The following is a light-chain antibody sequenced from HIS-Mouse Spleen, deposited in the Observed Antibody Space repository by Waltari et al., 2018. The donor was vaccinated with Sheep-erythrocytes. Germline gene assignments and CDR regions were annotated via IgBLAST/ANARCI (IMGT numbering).Light chain of an antibody. CDR2: AAS. Sequence: DIQLTQSPSFLSASVGDRVTITCRASQGISSYLVWYQQKPGKAPKLLIYAASTLQSGVPSRFSGSGSGTEFTLTISSLQPEDFATYYCQQLNSYPHTFGQETKLEIK. CDR3: QQLNSYPHT. V-gene: IGKV1-9*01. CDR1: QGISSY. J-gene: IGKJ2*01.